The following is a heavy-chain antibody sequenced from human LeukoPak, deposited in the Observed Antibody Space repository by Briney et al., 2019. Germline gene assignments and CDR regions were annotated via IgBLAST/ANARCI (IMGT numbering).Heavy chain of an antibody. J-gene: IGHJ6*03. CDR1: GFTFSNAW. V-gene: IGHV3-15*01. D-gene: IGHD3-22*01. CDR3: TTDWDDSSRDDSYMDV. Sequence: PGGSLRLSCAASGFTFSNAWMIWVRQAPGKGLEWVGRIKSKTDGGTTDYAAPVKGRFTISRDDSKNTLYLQMNSLKTEDTAVYYCTTDWDDSSRDDSYMDVWGKGTTVTVSS. CDR2: IKSKTDGGTT.